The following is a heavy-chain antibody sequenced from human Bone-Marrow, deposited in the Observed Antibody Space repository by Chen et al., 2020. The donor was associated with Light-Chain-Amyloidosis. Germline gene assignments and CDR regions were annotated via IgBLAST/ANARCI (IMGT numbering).Heavy chain of an antibody. Sequence: EVQLEQSGPEVKKPGGSLKLSCKGSGYPFPNYWIGWVRQMPGKGLEWMGVIYPDDSDARYSPSFEGQVTISADKSITTAYLQWRSLKASDTAMYYCARRRDGYNFDYWGQGTLVTVSS. CDR1: GYPFPNYW. V-gene: IGHV5-51*01. CDR3: ARRRDGYNFDY. D-gene: IGHD5-12*01. CDR2: IYPDDSDA. J-gene: IGHJ4*02.